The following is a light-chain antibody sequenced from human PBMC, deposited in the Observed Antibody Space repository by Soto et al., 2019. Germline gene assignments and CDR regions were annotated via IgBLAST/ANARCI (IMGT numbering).Light chain of an antibody. CDR2: DVS. V-gene: IGLV2-14*01. CDR3: SSYTRSSTLV. Sequence: QSALTQPASVSRSPGQSITISCTGTSSDVGGYSYVSWYQQHPGKAPKLMIYDVSNRPSGVSNRFSGSKSGNTASLTISGLQAEDEADYYCSSYTRSSTLVVGGGTTLTVL. J-gene: IGLJ2*01. CDR1: SSDVGGYSY.